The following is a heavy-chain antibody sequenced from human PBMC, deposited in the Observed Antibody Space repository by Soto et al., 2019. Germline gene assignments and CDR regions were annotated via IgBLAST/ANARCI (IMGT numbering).Heavy chain of an antibody. Sequence: QVQLVQSGAEVKKPGSSVKVSCKASGGTFSSYAISWVRQAPGQGLEWMGGIIPIFGTANYAQKFQGRVTITAEKSTSTAYLELSSLRSEDTAVYYCARDVDYDILTGYPRAGMDVWGQGTTVTVSS. CDR1: GGTFSSYA. D-gene: IGHD3-9*01. V-gene: IGHV1-69*06. CDR2: IIPIFGTA. J-gene: IGHJ6*02. CDR3: ARDVDYDILTGYPRAGMDV.